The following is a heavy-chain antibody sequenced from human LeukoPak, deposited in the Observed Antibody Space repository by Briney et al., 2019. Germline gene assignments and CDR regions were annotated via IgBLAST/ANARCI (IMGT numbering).Heavy chain of an antibody. CDR3: AKDRSSSWTWTIDY. CDR1: GFAFSSNG. Sequence: GRSLRLSCAASGFAFSSNGMHWVRQAPGKGLEWVALISYDGSNKYYADSVKGRFTISRDNSKNTLYLQMNSLRAEDTAVYYCAKDRSSSWTWTIDYWGLGTLVTVSS. CDR2: ISYDGSNK. D-gene: IGHD6-13*01. V-gene: IGHV3-30*18. J-gene: IGHJ4*02.